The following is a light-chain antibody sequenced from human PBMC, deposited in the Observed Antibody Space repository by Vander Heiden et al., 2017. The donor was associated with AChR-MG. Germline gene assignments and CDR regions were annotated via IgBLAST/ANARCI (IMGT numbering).Light chain of an antibody. CDR2: GVS. J-gene: IGKJ1*01. CDR3: QQYGCSPWT. V-gene: IGKV3-20*01. Sequence: IVLTQSPRSLSLSPGERATLSCRASQSVSNSYLAWYQQRPGQATRLINYGVSDTATGVPDRCSGSWSAPDFTLTISRLETEDFAVYYCQQYGCSPWTFGQGTKVEIK. CDR1: QSVSNSY.